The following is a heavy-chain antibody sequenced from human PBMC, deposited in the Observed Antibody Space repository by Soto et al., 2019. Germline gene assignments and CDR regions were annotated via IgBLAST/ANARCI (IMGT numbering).Heavy chain of an antibody. Sequence: GRSLRLSCTASGFTFSSYSMNWVRQSQEKGLEWDSYISSVGSTIYYAASVKGRFTISRDNAKNSPFLQMNSLRAEVTAVFYWARAYINSSGKGIWGQGTMVTVS. D-gene: IGHD6-13*01. CDR3: ARAYINSSGKGI. J-gene: IGHJ3*02. V-gene: IGHV3-48*01. CDR1: GFTFSSYS. CDR2: ISSVGSTI.